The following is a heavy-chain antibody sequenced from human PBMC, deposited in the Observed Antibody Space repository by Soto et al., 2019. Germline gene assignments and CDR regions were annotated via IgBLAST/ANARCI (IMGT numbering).Heavy chain of an antibody. D-gene: IGHD2-2*03. J-gene: IGHJ4*02. CDR2: IRAYNGNT. CDR3: ARDLGGYCSSSSCSSFRFDY. V-gene: IGHV1-18*04. CDR1: GYTFTSYG. Sequence: QVHLVQSGAEVKKPGASVKVSCQASGYTFTSYGISWVRQAPGQGLEWMGWIRAYNGNTNHAQKLQGRVTMTTDTSTSTAYMELRGLSSDRTAVYYCARDLGGYCSSSSCSSFRFDYWGQGTLVTVSS.